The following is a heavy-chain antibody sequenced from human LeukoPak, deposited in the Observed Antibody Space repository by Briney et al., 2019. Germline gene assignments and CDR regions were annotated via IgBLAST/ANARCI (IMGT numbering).Heavy chain of an antibody. Sequence: GGSLRLSCAASEFTFTSYWMSWVRQAPGKGLEWVANIKHDGREKYYVDSVKGRFTISRDNAKNSLYLQMNSLRAEDTAVYYCVKDYRDKWSLEDWGQGTLVTVSS. V-gene: IGHV3-7*04. J-gene: IGHJ4*02. CDR1: EFTFTSYW. D-gene: IGHD3-16*02. CDR3: VKDYRDKWSLED. CDR2: IKHDGREK.